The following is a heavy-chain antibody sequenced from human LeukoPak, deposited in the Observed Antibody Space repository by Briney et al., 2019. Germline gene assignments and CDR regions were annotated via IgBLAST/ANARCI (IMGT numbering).Heavy chain of an antibody. D-gene: IGHD6-6*01. J-gene: IGHJ4*02. Sequence: GGSLRLSCAASGFTFSSYAMYWVRQAPGKGLEWVAIIYYDGSNKYYADSVKGRFTISRDNSKNTLYLQMSSLRAEDTAVYYCARAARYSSSSNFDYWGQGTLVTVSS. CDR1: GFTFSSYA. CDR2: IYYDGSNK. V-gene: IGHV3-30*04. CDR3: ARAARYSSSSNFDY.